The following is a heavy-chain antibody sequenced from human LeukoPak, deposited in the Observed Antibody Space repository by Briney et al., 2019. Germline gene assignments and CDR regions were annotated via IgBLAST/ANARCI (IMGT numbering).Heavy chain of an antibody. CDR1: GFTFSSYA. Sequence: PGGSLRLSCAASGFTFSSYAMSWVRQAPGKGLEWVSVIYSGGSTYYADSVKGRFTISRDNSKNTLYLQMNSLRAEDTAVYYCAGGFGELLFDYWGQGTLVTVSS. D-gene: IGHD3-10*01. J-gene: IGHJ4*02. V-gene: IGHV3-53*01. CDR2: IYSGGST. CDR3: AGGFGELLFDY.